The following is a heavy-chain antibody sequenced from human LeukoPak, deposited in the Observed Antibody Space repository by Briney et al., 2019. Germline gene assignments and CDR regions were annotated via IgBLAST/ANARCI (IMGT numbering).Heavy chain of an antibody. J-gene: IGHJ1*01. CDR2: IIPMFGTT. CDR1: GGTFRSYG. V-gene: IGHV1-69*01. D-gene: IGHD6-13*01. CDR3: ARVANMYSSTWYFHD. Sequence: SVKVSCKASGGTFRSYGISWVRQAPGQGLEWIGGIIPMFGTTNYAQRFQGRVTITADGSTSTAFMEVSRLRFDDTAVYYCARVANMYSSTWYFHDWGQGTLVTVSS.